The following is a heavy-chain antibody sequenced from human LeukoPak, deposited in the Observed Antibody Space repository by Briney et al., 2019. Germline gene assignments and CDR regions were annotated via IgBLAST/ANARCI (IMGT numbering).Heavy chain of an antibody. CDR3: ASQFYDSSHGWFDP. CDR1: GGSISSYY. D-gene: IGHD3-22*01. J-gene: IGHJ5*02. CDR2: IYYSGST. V-gene: IGHV4-59*01. Sequence: SETLSLTCTVSGGSISSYYWSWIRQPPGKGLEWIGYIYYSGSTNYNPSLKSRVTISVDTSKNQFSLKLSSVTAADTAVYYCASQFYDSSHGWFDPWGQGTLVTVSS.